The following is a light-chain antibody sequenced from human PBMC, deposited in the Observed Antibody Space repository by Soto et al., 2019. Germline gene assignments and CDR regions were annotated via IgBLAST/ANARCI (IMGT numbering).Light chain of an antibody. CDR1: SSNIGRGYD. V-gene: IGLV1-40*01. CDR2: GDS. J-gene: IGLJ3*02. CDR3: AAWDDSLNGPL. Sequence: QSVLTQPPSVSGAPGQTVTISCTGSSSNIGRGYDVHWYQQVPGSAPRLLLSGDSNRPSGVPDRFSGSRSGTSASLAITGLQAEDEADYYCAAWDDSLNGPLFGGGTKLTVL.